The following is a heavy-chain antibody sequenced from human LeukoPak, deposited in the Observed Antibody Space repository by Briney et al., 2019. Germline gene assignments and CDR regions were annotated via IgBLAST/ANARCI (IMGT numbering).Heavy chain of an antibody. CDR2: IRYDGSNK. CDR3: AKDRDCSSTSCYTGDFDY. CDR1: GFTFSSYG. D-gene: IGHD2-2*02. Sequence: GGSLRLSCAASGFTFSSYGMHWVRQAPGKGLEWVAFIRYDGSNKYYAGSVKGRFTISRDNSKTTLYLQMNSLRAEDTAVYYCAKDRDCSSTSCYTGDFDYWGQGTLVTVSS. V-gene: IGHV3-30*02. J-gene: IGHJ4*02.